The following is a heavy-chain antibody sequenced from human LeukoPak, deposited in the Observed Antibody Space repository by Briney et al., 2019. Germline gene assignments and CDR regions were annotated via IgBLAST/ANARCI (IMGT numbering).Heavy chain of an antibody. J-gene: IGHJ4*02. CDR1: GFTFSNAW. Sequence: NSGGSLRLSCAASGFTFSNAWMSWVRQAPGKGLEWVGRIKSRTDGGTTDYAAPVKGRFTISRDDSKNTLYLQMNSLKTEDTAVYYCAKGRPDDYVWGSYRPADYWGQGTLVTVSS. V-gene: IGHV3-15*01. CDR3: AKGRPDDYVWGSYRPADY. D-gene: IGHD3-16*02. CDR2: IKSRTDGGTT.